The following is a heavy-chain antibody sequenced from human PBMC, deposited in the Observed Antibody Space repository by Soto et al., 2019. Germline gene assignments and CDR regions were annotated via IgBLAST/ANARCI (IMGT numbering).Heavy chain of an antibody. Sequence: DVQLVESGGGLVQPGRSLRLSCAASGFTFDDYAMHWVRQAPGKGLEWVSGISWNSGSIGYADSVKGRFTISRDNAKNSLYLQMNSLRAEDTALYYCAKDSQGPYYYYMDVWGKGTTLTVSS. CDR1: GFTFDDYA. J-gene: IGHJ6*03. CDR2: ISWNSGSI. CDR3: AKDSQGPYYYYMDV. V-gene: IGHV3-9*01.